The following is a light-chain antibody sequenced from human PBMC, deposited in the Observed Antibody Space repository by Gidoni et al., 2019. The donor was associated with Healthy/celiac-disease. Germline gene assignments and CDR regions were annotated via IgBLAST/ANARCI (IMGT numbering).Light chain of an antibody. V-gene: IGLV2-14*01. CDR3: SSYTSSSTQV. CDR1: SSDVGGYNY. Sequence: QSALTQPGAVSGAPGQSITISCTGTSSDVGGYNYVSWYQQHPGKAPKLMIYEVSNRPSGVSNRFSGSKSGNTASLTISGLQAEDAADYYCSSYTSSSTQVFGTGTKVTVL. J-gene: IGLJ1*01. CDR2: EVS.